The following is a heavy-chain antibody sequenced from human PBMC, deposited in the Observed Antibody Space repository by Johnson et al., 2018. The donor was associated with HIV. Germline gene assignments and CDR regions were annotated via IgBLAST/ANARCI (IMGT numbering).Heavy chain of an antibody. D-gene: IGHD6-13*01. CDR1: GFTFSNYG. CDR2: IQFDGSHK. J-gene: IGHJ3*02. Sequence: QVQLVESGGGVVQPGGSLRLSCKASGFTFSNYGIHWVRQAPGKGLEWVTFIQFDGSHKYSADFVKGRFTISRDNSKNTLYLQMDSLRPGDSAVYYCARDGVYSSPHDAFDIWGQGTMVTVSP. V-gene: IGHV3-30*02. CDR3: ARDGVYSSPHDAFDI.